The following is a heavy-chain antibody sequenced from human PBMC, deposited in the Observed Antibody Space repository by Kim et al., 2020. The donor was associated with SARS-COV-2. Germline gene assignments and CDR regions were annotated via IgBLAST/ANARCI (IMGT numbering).Heavy chain of an antibody. Sequence: GGSLRLSCAASGFTFSSYGMHWVRQAPGKGLEWVAVISYDGSNKYYADSVKGRFTISRDNSKNTLYLQMNSLRAEDTAVYYCANSHRNFDWFPYYYYGMDVWGQGTTVTVSS. J-gene: IGHJ6*02. CDR3: ANSHRNFDWFPYYYYGMDV. CDR2: ISYDGSNK. V-gene: IGHV3-30*18. D-gene: IGHD3-9*01. CDR1: GFTFSSYG.